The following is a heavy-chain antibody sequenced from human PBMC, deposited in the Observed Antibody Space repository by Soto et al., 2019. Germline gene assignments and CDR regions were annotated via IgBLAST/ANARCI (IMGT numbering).Heavy chain of an antibody. D-gene: IGHD5-18*01. CDR3: ARDRGVDTAMVNGYYGMDV. CDR2: IYHSGST. CDR1: CGSISSGGYY. Sequence: PSETLSLTCTVSCGSISSGGYYWSWIRQHPGKGLEWIGYIYHSGSTYYNPSLKSRVTISVDTSKNQFSLKLSSVTAADTAVYYCARDRGVDTAMVNGYYGMDVWGQGTTVTAP. J-gene: IGHJ6*02. V-gene: IGHV4-31*03.